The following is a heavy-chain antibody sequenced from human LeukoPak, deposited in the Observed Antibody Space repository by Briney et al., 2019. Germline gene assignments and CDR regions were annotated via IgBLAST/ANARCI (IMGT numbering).Heavy chain of an antibody. D-gene: IGHD3-16*02. J-gene: IGHJ6*03. CDR3: ASLPTYYDYVWGSYQSNGYYYYYYMDV. Sequence: PSETLSLTCAVYGGSFSGYYWSWIRQPPGKGLEWIGEINHSGSTNYNPSLKSRVTISVDTSKNQFSLKLSSVTAADTAVYYCASLPTYYDYVWGSYQSNGYYYYYYMDVWGKGTTVTISS. V-gene: IGHV4-34*01. CDR2: INHSGST. CDR1: GGSFSGYY.